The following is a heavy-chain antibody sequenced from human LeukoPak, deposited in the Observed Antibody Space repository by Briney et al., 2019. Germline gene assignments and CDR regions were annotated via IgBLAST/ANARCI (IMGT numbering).Heavy chain of an antibody. Sequence: PGGSLRLSCAASGFTFSSYSMNWVRQAPGKGLEWVSAISGSGGSTYYADSVKGRFTISRDNSKNTLYLQMNSLRAEDTAVYYCAKEGCSSTSCPVYYYYYMDVWGKGTTVTVSS. J-gene: IGHJ6*03. D-gene: IGHD2-2*01. CDR1: GFTFSSYS. CDR2: ISGSGGST. CDR3: AKEGCSSTSCPVYYYYYMDV. V-gene: IGHV3-23*01.